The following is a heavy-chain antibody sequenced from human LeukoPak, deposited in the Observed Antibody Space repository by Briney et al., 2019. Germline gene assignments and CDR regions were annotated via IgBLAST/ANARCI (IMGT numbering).Heavy chain of an antibody. D-gene: IGHD3-10*01. Sequence: SETLSLTCAVSGYSISSGYYWGWIRQPPGKGLGWIGSMYHSGSTSYNPPLKSRVTISLDTSKNQFSLKLSSVTAADTAVYFCARSRDYYYAQTFDYWGQGTLVTVSS. CDR3: ARSRDYYYAQTFDY. CDR1: GYSISSGYY. CDR2: MYHSGST. V-gene: IGHV4-38-2*01. J-gene: IGHJ4*02.